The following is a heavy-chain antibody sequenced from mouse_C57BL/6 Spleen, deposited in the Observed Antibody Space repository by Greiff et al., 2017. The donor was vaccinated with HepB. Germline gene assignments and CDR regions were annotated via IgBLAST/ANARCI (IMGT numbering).Heavy chain of an antibody. CDR3: ARLTTGYYFDY. CDR1: GYAFSSSW. J-gene: IGHJ2*01. CDR2: IYPGDGDT. D-gene: IGHD1-1*01. V-gene: IGHV1-82*01. Sequence: VKLVESGPELVKPGASVKISCKASGYAFSSSWMNWVKQRPGKGLEWIGRIYPGDGDTNYNGKFKGKATLTADKSSSTAYMQLSSLTSEDSAVYFCARLTTGYYFDYWGQGTTLTVSS.